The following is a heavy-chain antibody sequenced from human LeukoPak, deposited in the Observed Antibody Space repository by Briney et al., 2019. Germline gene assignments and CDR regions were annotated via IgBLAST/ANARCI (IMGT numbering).Heavy chain of an antibody. D-gene: IGHD4-17*01. J-gene: IGHJ4*02. CDR1: GFTFSNAW. V-gene: IGHV3-15*01. Sequence: GGSLRLSCAASGFTFSNAWMSWVRQAPGKGLEWVGRIKSKTDGGTTDYAAPVKGRFTISRDDSKNTLYLQMNSLKTEDTAVYYCTTDSPLMTTVRYYFDYWGQGTLVTVSS. CDR2: IKSKTDGGTT. CDR3: TTDSPLMTTVRYYFDY.